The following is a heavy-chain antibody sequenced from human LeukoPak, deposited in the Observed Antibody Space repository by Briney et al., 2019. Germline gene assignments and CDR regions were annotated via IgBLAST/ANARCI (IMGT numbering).Heavy chain of an antibody. CDR3: AREDSLDY. V-gene: IGHV3-66*01. D-gene: IGHD5-18*01. CDR1: GFTVSSNY. Sequence: QPGGSLRLSCAASGFTVSSNYMSWVRQAPGKGLEWVSGITATGSRTYYADSVKGRFSISRDSSRNTLYLQMNSVRVEDTAVYYCAREDSLDYWGQGTLVTVSS. J-gene: IGHJ4*02. CDR2: TATGSRT.